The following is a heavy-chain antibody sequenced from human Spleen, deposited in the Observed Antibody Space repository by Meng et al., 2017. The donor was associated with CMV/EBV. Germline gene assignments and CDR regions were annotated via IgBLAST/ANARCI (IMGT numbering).Heavy chain of an antibody. Sequence: QVRLVQSGAEVKKPGASGKVSCKASGYTFTGYYMHWVRQAPGQGLEWMGWINPNSGGTNYAQKFQGRVTMTRDTSISTAYMELSRLRSDDTAVYYCARDSYYYDSSAPGAPWGQGTLVTVSS. D-gene: IGHD3-22*01. CDR1: GYTFTGYY. J-gene: IGHJ5*02. V-gene: IGHV1-2*02. CDR3: ARDSYYYDSSAPGAP. CDR2: INPNSGGT.